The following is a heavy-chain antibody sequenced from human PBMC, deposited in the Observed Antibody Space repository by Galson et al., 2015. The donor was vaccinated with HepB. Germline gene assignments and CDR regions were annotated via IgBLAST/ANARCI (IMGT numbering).Heavy chain of an antibody. D-gene: IGHD3-16*01. V-gene: IGHV3-23*01. CDR3: ARECFAGNVGDAFDI. CDR2: MSGSGHRI. CDR1: GFSFNEYA. Sequence: SLRLSCAASGFSFNEYAMSWARQAPGKGLEWISVMSGSGHRIAYSDSVKGRFTVSRDNSKNTVYLQMNSLRADDTALYYCARECFAGNVGDAFDIWGLGRRVTVSS. J-gene: IGHJ3*02.